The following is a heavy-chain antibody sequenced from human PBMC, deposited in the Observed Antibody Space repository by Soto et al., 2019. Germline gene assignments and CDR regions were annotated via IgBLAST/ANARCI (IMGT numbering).Heavy chain of an antibody. CDR1: GYTFTSYD. J-gene: IGHJ6*01. V-gene: IGHV1-8*01. D-gene: IGHD3-10*01. CDR2: RNPNRANT. Sequence: QVQLVQSGAEVKKPGASVKVSCKASGYTFTSYDINWVRQATGQGLEWMGWRNPNRANTGYAQKFQGRVTFTRNTSTSTVYMELSGMRSEEMAVYYCPREGVRGMAIWGHWTPVTVSA. CDR3: PREGVRGMAI.